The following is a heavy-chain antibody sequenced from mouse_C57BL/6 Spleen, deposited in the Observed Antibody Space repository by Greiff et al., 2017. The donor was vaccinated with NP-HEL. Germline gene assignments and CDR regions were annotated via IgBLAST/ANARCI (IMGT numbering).Heavy chain of an antibody. J-gene: IGHJ2*01. D-gene: IGHD2-3*01. CDR1: GYSITSGYY. CDR2: ISYDGSN. V-gene: IGHV3-6*01. Sequence: EVKLMESGPGLVKPSQSLSLTCSVTGYSITSGYYWNWIRQFPGNKLEWMGYISYDGSNNYNPSLKNRISITRDTSKNQFFLKLNSVTTEDTATYYCARGDGYYVWGQGTTLTVSS. CDR3: ARGDGYYV.